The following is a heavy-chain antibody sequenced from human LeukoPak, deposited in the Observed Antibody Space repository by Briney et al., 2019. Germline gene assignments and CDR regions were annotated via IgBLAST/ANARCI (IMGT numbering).Heavy chain of an antibody. V-gene: IGHV1-69*05. D-gene: IGHD1-26*01. Sequence: EASVKVSCKASGGTFSSYAISWVRQAPGQGLEWMGGIIPIFGTATYAQKFQGRVTITTDESTSTAYMELSSLRSEDTAVYYCARVPGSSHWYFDLWGRGTLVTVSS. CDR3: ARVPGSSHWYFDL. CDR1: GGTFSSYA. CDR2: IIPIFGTA. J-gene: IGHJ2*01.